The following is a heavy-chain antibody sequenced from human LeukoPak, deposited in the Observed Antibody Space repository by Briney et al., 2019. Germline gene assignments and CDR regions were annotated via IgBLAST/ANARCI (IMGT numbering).Heavy chain of an antibody. CDR2: ISSSSSYI. Sequence: GGSLRLSCAASGFTFNSYSMNWVCQAPGKGLEWVSSISSSSSYIYYADSVKGRFTISRDNAKNSLYLQMNRLRAEDTAVYYCARDSSGKFDYWGQGTLVTVSS. D-gene: IGHD3-22*01. CDR1: GFTFNSYS. CDR3: ARDSSGKFDY. V-gene: IGHV3-21*01. J-gene: IGHJ4*02.